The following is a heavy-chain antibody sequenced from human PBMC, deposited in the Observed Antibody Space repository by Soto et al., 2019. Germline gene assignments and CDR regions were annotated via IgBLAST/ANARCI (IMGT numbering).Heavy chain of an antibody. V-gene: IGHV5-10-1*01. CDR3: TRHPGYDSSLDY. CDR1: GYTFTVHW. Sequence: GESLKISCQGSGYTFTVHWISWVRQMPGKGLEWMGRIDPSDSYTDYSPTVQGHVTMSADKSINTAYLQWSSLQASDTAVYYCTRHPGYDSSLDYGGQGTLVTASS. D-gene: IGHD5-12*01. CDR2: IDPSDSYT. J-gene: IGHJ4*02.